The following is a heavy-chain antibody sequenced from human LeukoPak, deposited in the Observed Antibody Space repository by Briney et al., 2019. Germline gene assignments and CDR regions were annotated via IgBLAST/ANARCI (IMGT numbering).Heavy chain of an antibody. Sequence: VASVKVSCNASRYTFTGYYMHWVRQAPGQGLEWMGRINPNSGGTNYAQKFQGRVTMTRDTSISTAYMELSRLRSDDTAVYYCARGRLLRRGYYYGADYWGQGTLVTVSS. CDR2: INPNSGGT. CDR1: RYTFTGYY. CDR3: ARGRLLRRGYYYGADY. V-gene: IGHV1-2*06. D-gene: IGHD3-22*01. J-gene: IGHJ4*02.